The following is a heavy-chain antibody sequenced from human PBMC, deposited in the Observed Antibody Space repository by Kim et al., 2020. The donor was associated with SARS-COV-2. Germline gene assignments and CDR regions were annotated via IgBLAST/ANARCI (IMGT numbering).Heavy chain of an antibody. CDR1: GFTFSSYG. CDR3: AKDLRGDSSSWGYGMDV. J-gene: IGHJ6*02. V-gene: IGHV3-30*18. D-gene: IGHD6-13*01. Sequence: GGSLRLSCAASGFTFSSYGMHWVRQAPGKGLEWVAVISYDGSNKYYADSVKGRFTISRDNSKNTLYLQMNSLRAEDTAVYYCAKDLRGDSSSWGYGMDVWGQGTTVTVSS. CDR2: ISYDGSNK.